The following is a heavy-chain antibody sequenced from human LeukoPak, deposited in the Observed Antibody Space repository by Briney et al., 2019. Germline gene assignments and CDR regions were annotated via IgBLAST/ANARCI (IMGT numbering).Heavy chain of an antibody. CDR1: GLGFSSFS. V-gene: IGHV3-21*01. J-gene: IGHJ4*02. D-gene: IGHD3-22*01. CDR2: ITPTTSYI. CDR3: ARLRRTSDSSGYYYYYDY. Sequence: GGSLRLSCAASGLGFSSFSFNWIRQAPGKGLEWVSSITPTTSYIYYADSVRGRFTISRENAKNSLYLQMNSLRAEETAVYYCARLRRTSDSSGYYYYYDYWGQGTLVTVSS.